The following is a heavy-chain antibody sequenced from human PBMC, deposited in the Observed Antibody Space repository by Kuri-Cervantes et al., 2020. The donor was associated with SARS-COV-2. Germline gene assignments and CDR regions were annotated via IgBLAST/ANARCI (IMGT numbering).Heavy chain of an antibody. D-gene: IGHD6-19*01. V-gene: IGHV3-7*01. CDR3: ARDLAAVAGGGWFDP. J-gene: IGHJ5*02. CDR2: IKQDGSEK. CDR1: GFTFSSYW. Sequence: GESLKISCAASGFTFSSYWMSWVRQAPGKGLEWVANIKQDGSEKYYVDSVKGRFTISRDNSKNTLYLQVNSLRAEDTAVYYCARDLAAVAGGGWFDPWGQGTLVTVSS.